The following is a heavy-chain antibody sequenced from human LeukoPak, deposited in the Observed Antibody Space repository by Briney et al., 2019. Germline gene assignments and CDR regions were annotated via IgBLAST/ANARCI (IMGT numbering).Heavy chain of an antibody. CDR2: ISSSGGTI. CDR3: ARSITIFGVITSYYFDF. J-gene: IGHJ4*02. CDR1: GFTISGHA. D-gene: IGHD3-3*01. V-gene: IGHV3-48*01. Sequence: GGSLRLSCVASGFTISGHAMSWVRQAPGKGLEWVSYISSSGGTIYYADSVKGRFTISRDNAKSSLYLQMNSLGAEDTAVYYCARSITIFGVITSYYFDFWGQGTLVTVSS.